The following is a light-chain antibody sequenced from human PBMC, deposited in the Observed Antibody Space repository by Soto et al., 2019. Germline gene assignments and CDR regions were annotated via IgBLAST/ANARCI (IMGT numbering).Light chain of an antibody. V-gene: IGKV3-15*01. CDR1: QSVRSN. CDR2: GAS. J-gene: IGKJ1*01. CDR3: QQYDNWPPWT. Sequence: EIVMTQSPATLSVSPGERATLSCRASQSVRSNLAWYQQKPGQAPRLLIYGASTRATGTPARFSGSGSGTEFTLTISSLQSEDLALYYCQQYDNWPPWTFGQGTKVESK.